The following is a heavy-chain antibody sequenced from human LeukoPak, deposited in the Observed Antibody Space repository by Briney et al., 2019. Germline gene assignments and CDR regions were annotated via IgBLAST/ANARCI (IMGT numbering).Heavy chain of an antibody. Sequence: GASVKVSCRASGHTFTSYYMHWVRQAPGQGLEWMGMINPYDGSTGYAQNFQGRVTMTGDTSASTVYMELRSLSSDDTAVYYCAREASPPRGGVKRWLDPWGQGSLVTVSS. V-gene: IGHV1-46*01. CDR1: GHTFTSYY. CDR2: INPYDGST. D-gene: IGHD2-15*01. CDR3: AREASPPRGGVKRWLDP. J-gene: IGHJ5*02.